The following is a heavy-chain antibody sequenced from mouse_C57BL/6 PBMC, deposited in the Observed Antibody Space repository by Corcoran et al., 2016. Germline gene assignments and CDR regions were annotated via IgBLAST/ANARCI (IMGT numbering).Heavy chain of an antibody. CDR1: GYTFTTYG. D-gene: IGHD1-1*01. CDR3: ARLTVVATDY. CDR2: INPYSGVP. V-gene: IGHV9-3*01. Sequence: QIQLVQSGPELKKPGETVKISCKASGYTFTTYGMSWVKQAPGKGLKLMGWINPYSGVPTYADDFKGRFAFSLETSSSTTYLQINNLKNEDTATYFCARLTVVATDYWGKGTTLTVSS. J-gene: IGHJ2*01.